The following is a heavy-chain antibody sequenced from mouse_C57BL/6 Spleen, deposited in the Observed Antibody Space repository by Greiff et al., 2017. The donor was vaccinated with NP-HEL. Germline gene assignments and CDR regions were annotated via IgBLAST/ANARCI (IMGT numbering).Heavy chain of an antibody. V-gene: IGHV1-76*01. J-gene: IGHJ4*01. Sequence: QVQLQQSGAELVRPGASVKLSCKASGYTFTDYYINWVKQRPGQGLEWIARIYPGSGNTYYNEKFKGKATLTAEKSSSTAYMQLSSLTSEDSAVYFCASANWDEDAMDYWGQGTSVTVSS. D-gene: IGHD4-1*01. CDR2: IYPGSGNT. CDR1: GYTFTDYY. CDR3: ASANWDEDAMDY.